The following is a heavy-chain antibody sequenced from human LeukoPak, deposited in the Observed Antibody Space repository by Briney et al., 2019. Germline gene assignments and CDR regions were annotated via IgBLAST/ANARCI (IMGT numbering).Heavy chain of an antibody. CDR3: ARVGHYDFWSGYYGYFDY. J-gene: IGHJ4*02. CDR1: GFTFRSYS. V-gene: IGHV3-21*01. CDR2: ISSSSSYI. D-gene: IGHD3-3*01. Sequence: PGGSLRLSCAASGFTFRSYSMNWVRQAPGKGLEWVSSISSSSSYIYYADSVKGRFTISRDNAKNSLYLQMNSLRAEDTAVYYCARVGHYDFWSGYYGYFDYWGQGTLVTVSS.